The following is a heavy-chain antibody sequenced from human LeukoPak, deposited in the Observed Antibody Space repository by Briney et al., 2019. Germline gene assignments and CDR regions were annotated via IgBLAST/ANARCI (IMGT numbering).Heavy chain of an antibody. V-gene: IGHV3-66*01. CDR3: ARDAETSLAN. CDR2: IYLDGRA. Sequence: PGGSLRLSCAASGFAVSSKYMNWVRQAPGKGLEWVTVIYLDGRADYADSMKGRFTISSDNSKNTAYLQMNSLKDEDTAVYYCARDAETSLANWGQGTLVTVSP. D-gene: IGHD5-24*01. J-gene: IGHJ4*02. CDR1: GFAVSSKY.